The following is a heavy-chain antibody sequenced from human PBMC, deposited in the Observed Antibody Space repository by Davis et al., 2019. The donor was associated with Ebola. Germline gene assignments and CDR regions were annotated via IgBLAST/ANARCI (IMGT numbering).Heavy chain of an antibody. V-gene: IGHV4-34*01. CDR1: GGSFSGYY. CDR3: ARLYRSGWYYFDY. Sequence: PSETLSLTCAVYGGSFSGYYWSWIRQPPGKGLEWIGEINHSGSTYYNPSLKSRVIISVDTSKNQFSLKLSSVTAADTAMYYCARLYRSGWYYFDYWGQGALVTVSS. J-gene: IGHJ4*02. D-gene: IGHD6-19*01. CDR2: INHSGST.